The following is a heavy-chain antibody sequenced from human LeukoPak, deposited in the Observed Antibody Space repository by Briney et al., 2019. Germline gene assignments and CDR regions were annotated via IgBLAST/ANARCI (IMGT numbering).Heavy chain of an antibody. D-gene: IGHD6-19*01. CDR1: GDSISAGNYY. Sequence: PSETLSLTCTVSGDSISAGNYYWSWIRQPAGKGLEWVGRAYDTGSTWHSPSLKDRVTISIDTSKNQFSLNLTSVTSSDTALYFCARIVGREGSSSGWYDFWGTGILGSVSS. CDR3: ARIVGREGSSSGWYDF. CDR2: AYDTGST. V-gene: IGHV4-61*02. J-gene: IGHJ4*02.